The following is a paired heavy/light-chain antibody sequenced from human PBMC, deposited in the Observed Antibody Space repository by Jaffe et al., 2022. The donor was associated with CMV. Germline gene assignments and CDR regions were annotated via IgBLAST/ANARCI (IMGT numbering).Light chain of an antibody. CDR3: MQALQTPLT. CDR2: LGS. CDR1: QSLLHSNGYNY. Sequence: DIVMTQSPLSLPVTPGEPASISCRSSQSLLHSNGYNYLDWYLQKPGKSPQLLIYLGSNRASGVPDRFSGSGSGTDFTLKISRVEAEDVGVYYCMQALQTPLTFGGGTKVEIK. J-gene: IGKJ4*01. V-gene: IGKV2-28*01.
Heavy chain of an antibody. CDR1: GFTFSSYA. J-gene: IGHJ6*02. V-gene: IGHV3-23*01. CDR3: AKDSSLWVAGTGGSAYYYYGMDV. D-gene: IGHD6-19*01. Sequence: EVQLLESGGGLVQPGGSLRLSCAASGFTFSSYAMSWVRQAPGKGLEWVSAISGSGGSTYYADSVKGRFTISRDNSKNTLYLQMNSLRAEDTAVYYCAKDSSLWVAGTGGSAYYYYGMDVWGQGTTVTVSS. CDR2: ISGSGGST.